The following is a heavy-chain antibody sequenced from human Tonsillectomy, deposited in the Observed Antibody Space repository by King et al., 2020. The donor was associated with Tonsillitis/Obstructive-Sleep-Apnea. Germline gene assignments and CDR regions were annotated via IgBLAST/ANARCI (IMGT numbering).Heavy chain of an antibody. D-gene: IGHD3-3*01. CDR1: GFTFSSYA. CDR2: ISGSGGST. CDR3: AKGLFHSSLTAPGYYYYMDV. J-gene: IGHJ6*03. V-gene: IGHV3-23*04. Sequence: VQLVESGGGLVQPGGSLRLSCAASGFTFSSYAMTWVRQAPGKGLEWVSEISGSGGSTYYADSVKGRFTISRDNSKNTLYLQMNSLRAEDTAVYYCAKGLFHSSLTAPGYYYYMDVWGKGTTVTVSS.